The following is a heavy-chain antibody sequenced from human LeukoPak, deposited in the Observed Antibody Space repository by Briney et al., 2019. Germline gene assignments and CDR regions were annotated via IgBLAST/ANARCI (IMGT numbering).Heavy chain of an antibody. J-gene: IGHJ4*02. CDR3: ARDQAATNTQVRFCLD. CDR1: GYTFTNHG. V-gene: IGHV1-18*01. Sequence: ASVKVSCKSSGYTFTNHGIIWVRQAPGQGLEWMGWISAYNGNTNFAQKLQGRVTMTTDTSTSTAYMDLRSLRSDDTAVYYCARDQAATNTQVRFCLDWGQGTLVTVSS. D-gene: IGHD3-9*01. CDR2: ISAYNGNT.